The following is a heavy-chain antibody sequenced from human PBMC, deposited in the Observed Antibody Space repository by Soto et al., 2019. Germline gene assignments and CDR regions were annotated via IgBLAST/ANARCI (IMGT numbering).Heavy chain of an antibody. CDR1: GFTFSNAW. J-gene: IGHJ3*02. CDR3: TTPGRLRVLGGAFDI. V-gene: IGHV3-15*01. CDR2: IKSKTDGGTT. D-gene: IGHD4-17*01. Sequence: EVQLVESGGGLVKPGGSLRLSCAASGFTFSNAWMSWVRQAPGKGLEWVGRIKSKTDGGTTDYAAPVKGRFTISRDDSKNTLYLQMNSLKSEDTAVYYCTTPGRLRVLGGAFDIWGQGTMVTVSS.